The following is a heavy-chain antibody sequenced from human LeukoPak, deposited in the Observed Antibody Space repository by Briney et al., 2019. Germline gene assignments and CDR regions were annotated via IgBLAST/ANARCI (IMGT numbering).Heavy chain of an antibody. J-gene: IGHJ4*02. CDR3: ARAMSIAARPQTIFDY. CDR2: IHYSGST. Sequence: PSETLSLTCTVSGGSISSSSYYWGWIRQPPGKGLEWIGSIHYSGSTYYNPSLKSRVTISVDTSRNQFSLNLTSVTAADTAVYYCARAMSIAARPQTIFDYWGQGTLVTVSS. D-gene: IGHD6-6*01. V-gene: IGHV4-39*01. CDR1: GGSISSSSYY.